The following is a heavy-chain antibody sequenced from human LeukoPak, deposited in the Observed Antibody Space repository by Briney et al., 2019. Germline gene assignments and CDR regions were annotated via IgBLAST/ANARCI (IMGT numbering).Heavy chain of an antibody. Sequence: GGSLRLSCAASGFTVSTNYVSWVRQAPGKGLEWVSVIYSSGSTYYADSVKDRFTISRDGSQNVVYLQMNSLRVEDTAMYYCARATWGYQFDCWSQGTLVTVSS. CDR2: IYSSGST. J-gene: IGHJ4*02. D-gene: IGHD5-12*01. CDR3: ARATWGYQFDC. V-gene: IGHV3-66*01. CDR1: GFTVSTNY.